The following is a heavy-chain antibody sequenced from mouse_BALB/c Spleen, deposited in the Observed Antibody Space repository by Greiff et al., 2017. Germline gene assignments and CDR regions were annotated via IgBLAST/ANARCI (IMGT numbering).Heavy chain of an antibody. CDR3: ARHDDYNAMDY. D-gene: IGHD2-3*01. CDR1: GFTFSSYA. V-gene: IGHV5-6*03. CDR2: ISSGGSYT. Sequence: EVKLVESGGGLVKPGGSLKLSCAASGFTFSSYAMSWVRQTPEKRLEWVATISSGGSYTYYPDSVKGRFTISRDNAKNTLYLQMSSLKSEDTAMYYCARHDDYNAMDYWGQGTSVTVSS. J-gene: IGHJ4*01.